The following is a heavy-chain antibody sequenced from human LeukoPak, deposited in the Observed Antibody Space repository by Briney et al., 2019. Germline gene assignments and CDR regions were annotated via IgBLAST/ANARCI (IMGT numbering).Heavy chain of an antibody. J-gene: IGHJ4*02. CDR2: IGTVGDT. CDR3: AKDQRWESPHYLDS. CDR1: GFTFSLYD. Sequence: HPGGSLRLSCAASGFTFSLYDMHWVRQATGKSLEWVSGIGTVGDTYYADPVKGRFTISRENAKNSLYLQMNSLRAEDTAVYYCAKDQRWESPHYLDSWGQGTLVTVSS. V-gene: IGHV3-13*01. D-gene: IGHD1-26*01.